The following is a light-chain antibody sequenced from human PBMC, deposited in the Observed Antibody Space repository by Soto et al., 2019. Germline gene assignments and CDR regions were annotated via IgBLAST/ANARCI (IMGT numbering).Light chain of an antibody. CDR3: LQYGRPSRT. CDR2: GAS. Sequence: EIVLTQSPGTLSLSPGERATLSCRASQSFSSYLAWYQQKPGQAPRLLIYGASSRATGIPDRFSGSGSGTDFTLTISKLEPEDFAVYYCLQYGRPSRTFGLGTKVEIK. V-gene: IGKV3-20*01. J-gene: IGKJ1*01. CDR1: QSFSSY.